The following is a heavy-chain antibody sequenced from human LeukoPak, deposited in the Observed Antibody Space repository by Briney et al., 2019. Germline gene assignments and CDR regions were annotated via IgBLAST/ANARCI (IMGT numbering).Heavy chain of an antibody. CDR3: ARERRIAAAGTFDY. V-gene: IGHV4-31*03. Sequence: SETLSLTCTVSGGSISSGGYYWSWIRQHPGKGLEWIGYIYYGGSTYYNPSLKSRVTISVDTSKNQFSLKLSSVTAADTAVYYCARERRIAAAGTFDYWGQGTLVTVSS. CDR1: GGSISSGGYY. J-gene: IGHJ4*02. D-gene: IGHD6-13*01. CDR2: IYYGGST.